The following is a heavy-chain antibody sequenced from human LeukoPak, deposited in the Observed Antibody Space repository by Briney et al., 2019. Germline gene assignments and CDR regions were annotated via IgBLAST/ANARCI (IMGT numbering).Heavy chain of an antibody. Sequence: GGSLRLSCAASGFTFSIYSMNWVRQAPGKGLEWVSYISSSSSTKNYADSVQGRFTISRDNAKNSLYLQMNSLRDEDTAVYYCARSDYYYDYWGQGTLVTVSS. V-gene: IGHV3-48*02. CDR2: ISSSSSTK. CDR3: ARSDYYYDY. CDR1: GFTFSIYS. D-gene: IGHD3-10*01. J-gene: IGHJ4*02.